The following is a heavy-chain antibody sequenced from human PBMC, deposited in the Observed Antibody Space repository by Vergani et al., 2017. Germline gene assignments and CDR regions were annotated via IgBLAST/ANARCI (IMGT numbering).Heavy chain of an antibody. J-gene: IGHJ6*02. CDR2: INPNSGGT. CDR3: AVGIGDLYGMDV. CDR1: GYTFTGYY. D-gene: IGHD3-16*01. V-gene: IGHV1-2*02. Sequence: QVQLVQSGAEVKKPGASVKVSCRASGYTFTGYYMHWVRQAPGQGLEWMGWINPNSGGTQYAQKFQGRITITRNTSISTAYMELSSLRSEDTAVYYCAVGIGDLYGMDVWGQGTTVTVSS.